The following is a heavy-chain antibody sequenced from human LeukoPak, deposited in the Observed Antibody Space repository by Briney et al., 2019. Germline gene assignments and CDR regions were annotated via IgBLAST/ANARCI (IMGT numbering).Heavy chain of an antibody. CDR2: VSHSGDT. J-gene: IGHJ6*03. V-gene: IGHV4-38-2*02. CDR3: AREREYYYMDV. CDR1: NDPISSDYF. Sequence: PSETLSLTCTVSNDPISSDYFWAWVRQAPGKGLDYLGSVSHSGDTFYNPSLKTRVSISVDTSKNLFSLKLTSVTAADTAIYYCAREREYYYMDVWGKGTTVSVSS.